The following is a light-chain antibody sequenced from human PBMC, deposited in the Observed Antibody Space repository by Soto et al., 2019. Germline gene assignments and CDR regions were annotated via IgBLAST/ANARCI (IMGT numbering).Light chain of an antibody. CDR3: QQSYSTPVT. CDR1: QSITSY. CDR2: AAS. Sequence: DIQMTQSPSSLSASVGDRVTITCRASQSITSYLNWYQQKPGKAPKLLIYAASSLQSGVPSRFSGSGFGTDFTLTISSLLPEDFATYYCQQSYSTPVTLGQGTKLEIK. J-gene: IGKJ2*01. V-gene: IGKV1-39*01.